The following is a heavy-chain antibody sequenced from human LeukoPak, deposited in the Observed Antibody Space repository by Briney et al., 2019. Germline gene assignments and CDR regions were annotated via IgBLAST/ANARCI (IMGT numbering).Heavy chain of an antibody. CDR1: RFTFSDSY. D-gene: IGHD6-13*01. J-gene: IGHJ4*02. CDR2: ITGTGIHT. Sequence: SLRLSCAASRFTFSDSYMSWIRQAPGKGLEWVAYITGTGIHTEYASSVKGRFTISRDNAKNSLFLLINSLRAEDTAVYFCARVAAPGTYYFDSWGQGTVVTVSS. CDR3: ARVAAPGTYYFDS. V-gene: IGHV3-11*05.